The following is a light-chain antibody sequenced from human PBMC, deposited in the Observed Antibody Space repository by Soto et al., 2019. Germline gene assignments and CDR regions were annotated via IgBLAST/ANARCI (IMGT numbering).Light chain of an antibody. J-gene: IGKJ2*01. Sequence: EIVLTQTPGTLSLSPGERATLSCRASQSDSSSYLAWYQQKPGQAPRLLIYDASSRAAGIPDRFSGSGSGTDFTLTITRLEPEDCALYYCQQYGSSPVTFGQGTKLEIK. CDR3: QQYGSSPVT. CDR2: DAS. V-gene: IGKV3-20*01. CDR1: QSDSSSY.